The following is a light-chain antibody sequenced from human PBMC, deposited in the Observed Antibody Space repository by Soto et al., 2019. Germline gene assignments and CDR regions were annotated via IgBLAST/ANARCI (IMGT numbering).Light chain of an antibody. CDR3: SSYTSSSTSVV. CDR1: SSVFGASDY. Sequence: QSALTQPASVSGSPGQSITISCTGTSSVFGASDYVSWYQHHPGRAPKLVIYDVTTRPSGVSNRFSGSKSGNTASLTISGLRPEDEADYYCSSYTSSSTSVVFGGGTKLTVL. CDR2: DVT. J-gene: IGLJ2*01. V-gene: IGLV2-14*03.